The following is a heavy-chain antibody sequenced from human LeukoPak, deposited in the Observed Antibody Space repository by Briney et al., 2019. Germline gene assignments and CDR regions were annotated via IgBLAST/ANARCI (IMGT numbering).Heavy chain of an antibody. D-gene: IGHD6-19*01. J-gene: IGHJ3*01. V-gene: IGHV3-30*02. CDR1: GFTFSSYG. CDR2: MRYDGSNK. Sequence: GGSLRLSCAASGFTFSSYGMHWVRQAPGKGLEWVAFMRYDGSNKYYADSVKGRFIISRDTSKNTLYLQMNSLRAEDTAVYYCAKAPSSGWFGGAFDAWGQGTMVTVSS. CDR3: AKAPSSGWFGGAFDA.